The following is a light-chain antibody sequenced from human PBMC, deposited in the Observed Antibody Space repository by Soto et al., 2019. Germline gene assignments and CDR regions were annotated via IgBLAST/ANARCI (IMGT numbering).Light chain of an antibody. CDR2: GAS. CDR1: QSLSSD. J-gene: IGKJ4*01. CDR3: QQHNSWL. V-gene: IGKV3-15*01. Sequence: EKVMTQSPATLSLSPGERATLSCRASQSLSSDLAWYQQKPGQAPRLLIYGASTRATGIPARFSGIGSGTEFTLTISSLQSEDFAVYYCQQHNSWLFGGGTKVEIK.